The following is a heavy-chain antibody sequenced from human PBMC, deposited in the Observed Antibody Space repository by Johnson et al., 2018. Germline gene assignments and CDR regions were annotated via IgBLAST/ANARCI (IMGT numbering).Heavy chain of an antibody. Sequence: QVQLVQSGGGVVQPGRSLRLSCTASGFTFSVYGMHWVRQATGRGLEWGAVIWHDGSNEEYADSVKGRFIMSRDNSKNTLYLQMNSLRAEETDVYHCARDCSSKRDLDVWGQGTTVTVSS. D-gene: IGHD2/OR15-2a*01. CDR1: GFTFSVYG. CDR2: IWHDGSNE. V-gene: IGHV3-33*01. CDR3: ARDCSSKRDLDV. J-gene: IGHJ6*02.